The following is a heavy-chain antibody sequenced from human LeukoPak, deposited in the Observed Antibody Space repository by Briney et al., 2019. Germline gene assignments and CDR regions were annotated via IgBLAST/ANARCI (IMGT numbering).Heavy chain of an antibody. Sequence: AGGSLRLSCAASGFTFSSYGMHWVRQAPGKGLEWVAVISYDGSNKYYADSVKGRFTISRDNSKNTLYLQMNSLRAEDTAVYYCARDLGYYDSSGYCDYWGQGTLVTVSS. CDR1: GFTFSSYG. CDR2: ISYDGSNK. D-gene: IGHD3-22*01. CDR3: ARDLGYYDSSGYCDY. V-gene: IGHV3-30*03. J-gene: IGHJ4*02.